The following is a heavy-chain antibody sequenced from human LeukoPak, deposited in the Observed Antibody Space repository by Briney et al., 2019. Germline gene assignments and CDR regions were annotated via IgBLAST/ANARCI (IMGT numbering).Heavy chain of an antibody. CDR3: AREMVRGVIITYNWFDP. D-gene: IGHD3-10*01. V-gene: IGHV4-34*01. Sequence: SETLSLTCAVYGGSFSGYYWSWIRQPPGKGLEWIGEINHSGSTNYNPSLKSRVTISVDTSKNQFSLKLSSVTAADTAVYYCAREMVRGVIITYNWFDPWGQGTLVTVSS. CDR2: INHSGST. CDR1: GGSFSGYY. J-gene: IGHJ5*02.